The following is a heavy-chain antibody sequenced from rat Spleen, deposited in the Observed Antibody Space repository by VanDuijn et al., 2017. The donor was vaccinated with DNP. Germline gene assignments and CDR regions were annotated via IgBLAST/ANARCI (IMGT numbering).Heavy chain of an antibody. D-gene: IGHD4-6*01. CDR2: IGTSGGST. J-gene: IGHJ2*01. V-gene: IGHV5-27*01. CDR3: TRYLYYFDY. Sequence: EVQLVESGGGLVQPGRSLKLSCKASGFPLSAYYMPWVRQAPQKGLEWVATIGTSGGSTYYRDSVKGRFTISRDNAKSTLYLQMNSLRSEDTATYYCTRYLYYFDYWGQGVMVTVSS. CDR1: GFPLSAYY.